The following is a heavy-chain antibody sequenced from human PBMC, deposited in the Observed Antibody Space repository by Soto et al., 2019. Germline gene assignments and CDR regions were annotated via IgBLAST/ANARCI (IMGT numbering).Heavy chain of an antibody. CDR3: ARDPGLNYYYYMDV. CDR1: GFTFDDYA. J-gene: IGHJ6*03. CDR2: ISWNSASM. D-gene: IGHD3-16*01. V-gene: IGHV3-9*01. Sequence: SLRLSCAASGFTFDDYAMHWVRQAPGKGLEWVSGISWNSASMIYADSVKGRFTISRDNAKNSLYLQMHSLRVEDTALYYCARDPGLNYYYYMDVWGKGTTVTVSS.